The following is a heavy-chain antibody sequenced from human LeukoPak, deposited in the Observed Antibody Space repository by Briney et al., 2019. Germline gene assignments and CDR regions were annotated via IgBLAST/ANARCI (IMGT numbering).Heavy chain of an antibody. CDR2: ISSSGSTI. CDR3: ARKLVSGWYYFDY. CDR1: GFTFSSYD. V-gene: IGHV3-48*03. D-gene: IGHD6-19*01. Sequence: PGGSLRLSCAASGFTFSSYDMNWVRQAPGKGLEWVSYISSSGSTIYYADSVKGRFTISRDNAENSLYLQMNSLRAEDTAVYYCARKLVSGWYYFDYWGQGTLVTVSS. J-gene: IGHJ4*02.